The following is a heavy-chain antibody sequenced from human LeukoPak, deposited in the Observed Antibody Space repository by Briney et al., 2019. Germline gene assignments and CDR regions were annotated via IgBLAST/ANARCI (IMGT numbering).Heavy chain of an antibody. D-gene: IGHD5-18*01. Sequence: LGGSLRLSCAASGFTFSSYSMNWVRQAPGKGLEWVSSISSSSSYIYHADSVKGRFTISRDNAKNSLYLQMNSLRAEDTAVYYCARDAPETTMVTGAFDIWGQGTMVTVSS. V-gene: IGHV3-21*01. J-gene: IGHJ3*02. CDR3: ARDAPETTMVTGAFDI. CDR1: GFTFSSYS. CDR2: ISSSSSYI.